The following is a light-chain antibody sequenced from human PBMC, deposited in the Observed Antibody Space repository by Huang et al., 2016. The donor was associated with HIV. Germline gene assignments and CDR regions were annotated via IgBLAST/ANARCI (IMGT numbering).Light chain of an antibody. CDR1: QSLLHSHGYNY. Sequence: IVITQSPLSLPVTPGEPASISCRSSQSLLHSHGYNYLDWYLQKPWQAPQLLISLSSNRAAGVPDMFSGSGSVADFTLKISRVEAEDVGVYFCMQALQTPRTFGQGTRLEIK. V-gene: IGKV2-28*01. CDR2: LSS. J-gene: IGKJ5*01. CDR3: MQALQTPRT.